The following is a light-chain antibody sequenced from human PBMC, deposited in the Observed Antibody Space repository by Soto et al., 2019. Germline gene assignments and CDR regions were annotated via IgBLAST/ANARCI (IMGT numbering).Light chain of an antibody. CDR2: DAS. Sequence: EIVLTQSPATLSLSPGERATLSCRASQRVSSYLAWYQQKPGHAPRLLIYDASNRATGIPARFSGSGSGTDFTLTISSLEPEDFAVHYCQQRSNWPITFGQGTRLEIK. J-gene: IGKJ5*01. CDR3: QQRSNWPIT. CDR1: QRVSSY. V-gene: IGKV3-11*01.